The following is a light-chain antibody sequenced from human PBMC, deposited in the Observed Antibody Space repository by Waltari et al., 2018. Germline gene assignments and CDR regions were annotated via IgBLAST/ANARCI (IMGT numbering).Light chain of an antibody. J-gene: IGLJ3*02. CDR2: RNN. V-gene: IGLV1-47*01. CDR3: ASWDDILSGWV. CDR1: SSNIGRSY. Sequence: QSVLTQPPSASGTPGQRVTISCSGSSSNIGRSYVYWYQQLPGTAPKLLIYRNNRRPSGVPARFSGSKSGTSASLAISGLRSEDEADYYCASWDDILSGWVFGGGTKLTVL.